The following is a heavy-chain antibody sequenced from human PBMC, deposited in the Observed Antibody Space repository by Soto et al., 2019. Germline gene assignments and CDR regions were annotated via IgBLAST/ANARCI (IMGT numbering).Heavy chain of an antibody. J-gene: IGHJ6*02. D-gene: IGHD7-27*01. V-gene: IGHV3-11*01. CDR3: ARLGFYYGMDV. CDR1: GFAFSDYY. CDR2: ISGSGSTI. Sequence: LRLSCAASGFAFSDYYMTWIRQAPGKGLEWVSYISGSGSTIYYADSMKGRFTISRDNAKNSLSLQMNSLRAEDTATYYCARLGFYYGMDVWGQGTTVTVSS.